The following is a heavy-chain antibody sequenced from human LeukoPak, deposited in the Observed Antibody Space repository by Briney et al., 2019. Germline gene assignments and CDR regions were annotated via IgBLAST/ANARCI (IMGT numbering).Heavy chain of an antibody. J-gene: IGHJ4*02. D-gene: IGHD2-2*01. V-gene: IGHV1-69*05. Sequence: ASVKVSCKASGGTFSSYAISWVRQAPGQGLEWMGGIIPIFGTANYAQKFQGRVTITTDESTSTAYMELSSLRSEDTAVYYCARDRGYCSSTSCLTYFDYWGQGTLVTVSS. CDR1: GGTFSSYA. CDR2: IIPIFGTA. CDR3: ARDRGYCSSTSCLTYFDY.